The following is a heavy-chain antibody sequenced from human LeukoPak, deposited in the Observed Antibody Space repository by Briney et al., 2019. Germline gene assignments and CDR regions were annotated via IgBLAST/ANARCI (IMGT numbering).Heavy chain of an antibody. CDR2: ISGSDGST. J-gene: IGHJ4*02. V-gene: IGHV3-23*01. CDR1: GSSFRSYP. D-gene: IGHD3-16*01. CDR3: ARVRWGGLYYFDY. Sequence: GGSLRLSCAASGSSFRSYPMSWVRQAPGKGLEWVSTISGSDGSTYYADSVKGRFTISRDNAKNTLYLQMNSLRAEDTAVYYCARVRWGGLYYFDYWGQGTLVTVSS.